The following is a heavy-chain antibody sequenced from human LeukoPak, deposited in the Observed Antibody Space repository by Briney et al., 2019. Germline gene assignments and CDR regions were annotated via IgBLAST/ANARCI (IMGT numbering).Heavy chain of an antibody. CDR1: GGTFSSYA. Sequence: SVKVSCKASGGTFSSYAISRVRQAPGQGLEWMGGIIPIFGTANYAQKFQGRVTITADESTSTAYMELSSLRSEDTAVYYCAREGRWDSSGPFDYWGQGTLVTVSS. J-gene: IGHJ4*02. CDR2: IIPIFGTA. V-gene: IGHV1-69*13. D-gene: IGHD6-19*01. CDR3: AREGRWDSSGPFDY.